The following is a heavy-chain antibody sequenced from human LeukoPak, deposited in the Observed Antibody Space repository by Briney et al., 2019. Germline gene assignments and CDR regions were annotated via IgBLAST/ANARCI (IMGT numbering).Heavy chain of an antibody. CDR1: GFTFGSHG. D-gene: IGHD6-13*01. Sequence: GRSLRLSCAASGFTFGSHGMHWVRQAPGKGLEWVAVIWYDGSNKYYADSVKGRFTISRDNSKNTLYLQMNSLRAEDTAVYYCATVGYSSWYTFDYWGQGTLATVSS. CDR2: IWYDGSNK. CDR3: ATVGYSSWYTFDY. J-gene: IGHJ4*02. V-gene: IGHV3-33*01.